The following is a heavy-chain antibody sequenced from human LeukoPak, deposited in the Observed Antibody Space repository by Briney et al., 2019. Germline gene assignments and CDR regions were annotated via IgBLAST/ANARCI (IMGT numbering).Heavy chain of an antibody. Sequence: TGGSLRLSCAASGFTFSSFDMNWVRQAPGKGLGWVSSISTSSRYIYYRDSVKGRFTISRDDAKNSLYLQMNSLRVEDTAVYYCARADCSGSTCYLRRSWFDPWGQGTLVTVSS. CDR3: ARADCSGSTCYLRRSWFDP. J-gene: IGHJ5*02. D-gene: IGHD2-2*01. CDR2: ISTSSRYI. V-gene: IGHV3-21*01. CDR1: GFTFSSFD.